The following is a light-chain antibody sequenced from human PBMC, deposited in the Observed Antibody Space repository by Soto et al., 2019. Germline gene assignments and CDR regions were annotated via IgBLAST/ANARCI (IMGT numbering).Light chain of an antibody. Sequence: EIVLTQSPATLSLSPGERATLSCRASQSVSSYLAWYQQKPGQAPRLLIYDASNRATGIPARFSGIGSGTDVTLSISSLEPEDFAVYYCQQRSNWPPATFGGGTKVEIK. V-gene: IGKV3-11*01. CDR2: DAS. CDR3: QQRSNWPPAT. J-gene: IGKJ4*01. CDR1: QSVSSY.